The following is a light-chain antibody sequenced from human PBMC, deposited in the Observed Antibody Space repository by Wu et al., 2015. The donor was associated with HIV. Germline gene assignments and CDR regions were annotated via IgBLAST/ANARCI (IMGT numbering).Light chain of an antibody. Sequence: EIVMTQSPATLSVSPGERATLSCRASQSVTSYLAWYQQRPGQAPRLLIYDASNRATGIPARFSGSGSGTDFTLTISSLEPEDFALYYCQQRRNWPLLTFGGGTKVEIK. CDR1: QSVTSY. J-gene: IGKJ4*01. V-gene: IGKV3-11*01. CDR3: QQRRNWPLLT. CDR2: DAS.